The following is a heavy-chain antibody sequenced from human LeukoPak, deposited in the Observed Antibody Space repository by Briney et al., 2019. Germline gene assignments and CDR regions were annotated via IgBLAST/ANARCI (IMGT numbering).Heavy chain of an antibody. CDR3: ARHDYAGNSGDY. V-gene: IGHV3-48*02. D-gene: IGHD4-23*01. CDR1: GFTFSSYS. Sequence: GGSLRLSCAASGFTFSSYSMSWVRQTPGKGLEWASYIGTSSSIIYYADSVKGRFTISRDNAKNSLYLQMNSLRDEDTAVYYCARHDYAGNSGDYWGQGTLVTVSS. J-gene: IGHJ4*02. CDR2: IGTSSSII.